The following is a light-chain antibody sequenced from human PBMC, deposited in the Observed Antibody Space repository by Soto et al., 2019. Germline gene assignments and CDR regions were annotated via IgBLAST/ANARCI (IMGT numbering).Light chain of an antibody. Sequence: EIVLTQSPGTLSLSPGEGATLSCRASQSVSSSLLAWFQQKPGQAPRLLIHDVSSRATGIPDRFSGSGSGTDFTLSISRLEPEDFAVYYCHQYGSSPLTLGQGTKLAIK. V-gene: IGKV3-20*01. CDR1: QSVSSSL. J-gene: IGKJ2*01. CDR2: DVS. CDR3: HQYGSSPLT.